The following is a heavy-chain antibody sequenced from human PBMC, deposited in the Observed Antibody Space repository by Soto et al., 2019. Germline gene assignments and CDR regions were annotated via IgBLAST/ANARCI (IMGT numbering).Heavy chain of an antibody. CDR1: GYSFTSYW. CDR3: ARQSNDYGDFDYGMDV. CDR2: IYPGDSDT. V-gene: IGHV5-51*01. Sequence: PGESLKISCKGSGYSFTSYWIGWVRQMPGKGLEWMGIIYPGDSDTRYNPSFQGQVTISADKSISTAYLQWSSLKASDTAMYYCARQSNDYGDFDYGMDVWGQGTTITVSS. J-gene: IGHJ6*02. D-gene: IGHD4-17*01.